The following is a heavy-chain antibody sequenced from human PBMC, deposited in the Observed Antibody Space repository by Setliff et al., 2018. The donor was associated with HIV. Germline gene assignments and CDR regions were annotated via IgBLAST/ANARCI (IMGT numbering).Heavy chain of an antibody. Sequence: PGESLKISCAASGFTFSSYSMNWVRQAPGEGLEWISYISDDTSTVYYADSVKGRFTISRDNAKNSLYLQMNSLRAEDTAIYYCARGVGAASYNPLDFWGQGTLVTVSS. D-gene: IGHD1-26*01. CDR1: GFTFSSYS. CDR3: ARGVGAASYNPLDF. J-gene: IGHJ4*02. V-gene: IGHV3-48*01. CDR2: ISDDTSTV.